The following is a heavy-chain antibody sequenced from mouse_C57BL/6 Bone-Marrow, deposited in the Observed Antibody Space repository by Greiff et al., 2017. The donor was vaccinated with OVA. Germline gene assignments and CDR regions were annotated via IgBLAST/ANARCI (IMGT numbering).Heavy chain of an antibody. J-gene: IGHJ4*01. Sequence: QVQLQQSGAELARPGASVKLSCKASGYTFTSYGISWVKQRTGQGLEWIGEIYPRSRNTYYNEKFKGKATLTADKSSSTAYMELRSLTSEDSAVYFCARGDYGSRSYYYAMDYWGQGTSVTVSS. V-gene: IGHV1-81*01. CDR2: IYPRSRNT. CDR3: ARGDYGSRSYYYAMDY. CDR1: GYTFTSYG. D-gene: IGHD1-1*01.